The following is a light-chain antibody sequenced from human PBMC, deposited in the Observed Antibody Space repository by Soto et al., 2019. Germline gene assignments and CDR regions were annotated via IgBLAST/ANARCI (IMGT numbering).Light chain of an antibody. J-gene: IGKJ2*01. CDR2: KVS. V-gene: IGKV2-30*01. CDR1: QSLVYSDGNTY. CDR3: MQDTHWPYT. Sequence: DVVMTQSPLSLPVTLGQPASISCRSSQSLVYSDGNTYLNWFQQRPGQSPRRLIYKVSNRDSGVPRRFSGSRSGTDFTLNISGVEAEDVGVYYCMQDTHWPYTFGQGTKLEIK.